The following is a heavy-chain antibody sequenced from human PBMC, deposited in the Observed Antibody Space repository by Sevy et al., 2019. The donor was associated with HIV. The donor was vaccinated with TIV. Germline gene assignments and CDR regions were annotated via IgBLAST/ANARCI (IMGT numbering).Heavy chain of an antibody. D-gene: IGHD3-22*01. CDR2: ISSNGGST. J-gene: IGHJ4*02. V-gene: IGHV3-64D*06. Sequence: GGSLRLSCSASVFTFSSYAMHWVRQAPGKGLEYVSAISSNGGSTYYADSVKGRFTISRDNSKNTLYLQMSSLRAEDTAVYYCVKDGAPTYYYDSSGYYYPNAFDYWGQGTLVTVSS. CDR3: VKDGAPTYYYDSSGYYYPNAFDY. CDR1: VFTFSSYA.